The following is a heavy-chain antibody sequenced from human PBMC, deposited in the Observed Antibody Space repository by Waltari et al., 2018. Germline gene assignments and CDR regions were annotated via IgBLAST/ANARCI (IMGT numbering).Heavy chain of an antibody. D-gene: IGHD3-22*01. Sequence: EVQLVESGGGLVQPGRSLRLSCVGSVFTFDDYAMHWVRQPPGKGLEWVSGINYNSASIGYGESVKGRFIISRDNARNSLYLQMNSLTTEDTALYYCLKKNDEVFDRNGLVYDAFDMWGQGTMVTVSP. J-gene: IGHJ3*02. V-gene: IGHV3-9*01. CDR2: INYNSASI. CDR3: LKKNDEVFDRNGLVYDAFDM. CDR1: VFTFDDYA.